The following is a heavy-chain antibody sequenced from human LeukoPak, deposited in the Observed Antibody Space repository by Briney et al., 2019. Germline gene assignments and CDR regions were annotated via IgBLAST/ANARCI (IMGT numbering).Heavy chain of an antibody. J-gene: IGHJ4*02. V-gene: IGHV3-23*01. D-gene: IGHD3-9*01. CDR2: ISGSGGST. CDR3: AKDHDYDILTGEDYFDY. CDR1: GGSFSGYY. Sequence: ETLSLTCAVYGGSFSGYYWSWIRQPPGKGLEWVSAISGSGGSTYYADSVKGRFTISRDNSKNTLYLQMNSLRAEDTAVYYCAKDHDYDILTGEDYFDYWGQGTLVTVSS.